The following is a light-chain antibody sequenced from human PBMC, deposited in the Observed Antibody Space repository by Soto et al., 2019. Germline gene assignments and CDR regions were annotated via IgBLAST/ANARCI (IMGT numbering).Light chain of an antibody. CDR2: AAS. CDR3: QQLNSHPPT. Sequence: DIQLTQSPSFLSASIGDRVTITCRASQGISSFLAWYRQKPGEAPKLLISAASTLQSGVPSRFSGSGSGTEFTITISSLQPEDFATYFCQQLNSHPPTFGQGTKLEIK. J-gene: IGKJ2*01. V-gene: IGKV1-9*01. CDR1: QGISSF.